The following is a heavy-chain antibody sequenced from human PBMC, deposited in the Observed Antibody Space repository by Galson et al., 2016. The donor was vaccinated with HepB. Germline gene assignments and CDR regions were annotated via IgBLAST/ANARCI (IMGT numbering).Heavy chain of an antibody. Sequence: SLRLSCAAYGFTFSSYGMHWVRQAPGKGLEWVAVISYDGSDKYYPDSVKGRFTISRDNSKNTLYLQMSSLRAEDTAVYYCAKDVWRGSGTDYYGMDVWGQGTTVTVSS. J-gene: IGHJ6*02. D-gene: IGHD1-1*01. CDR1: GFTFSSYG. CDR2: ISYDGSDK. V-gene: IGHV3-30*18. CDR3: AKDVWRGSGTDYYGMDV.